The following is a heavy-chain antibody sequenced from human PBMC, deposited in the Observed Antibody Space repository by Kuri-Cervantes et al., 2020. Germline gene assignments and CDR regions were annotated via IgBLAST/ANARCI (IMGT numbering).Heavy chain of an antibody. D-gene: IGHD2-15*01. CDR2: INHSGST. Sequence: SETLSLTCAVYGVSFTSYYWSWIRQPPGKGLEWIGEINHSGSTNYNPSLKSRVTISVDTSKNQFSLKLTSVTAADTAVYYCAISLYCSGGSCYYVPFDSWGKGTLVTVSS. V-gene: IGHV4-34*01. J-gene: IGHJ4*02. CDR1: GVSFTSYY. CDR3: AISLYCSGGSCYYVPFDS.